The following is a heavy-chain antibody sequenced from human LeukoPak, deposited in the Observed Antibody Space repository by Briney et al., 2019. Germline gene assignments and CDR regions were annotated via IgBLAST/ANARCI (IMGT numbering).Heavy chain of an antibody. D-gene: IGHD5-12*01. J-gene: IGHJ3*02. CDR2: ISYDGSNK. Sequence: GGSLRLSCAASGFTFSSYGMHWVRQAPGKGLEWVAVISYDGSNKYYADSVKGRFTISRDNSKNTLYLQMNSLRAEDTAVYYCAKGGGYDADAFDIWGQGTMVTVSS. V-gene: IGHV3-30*18. CDR3: AKGGGYDADAFDI. CDR1: GFTFSSYG.